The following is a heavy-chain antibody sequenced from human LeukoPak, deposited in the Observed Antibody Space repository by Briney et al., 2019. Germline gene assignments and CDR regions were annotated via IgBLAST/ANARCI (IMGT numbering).Heavy chain of an antibody. V-gene: IGHV4-34*01. CDR2: INHSGST. CDR3: TKGRGI. CDR1: GGSFSGYY. D-gene: IGHD3-10*01. J-gene: IGHJ4*02. Sequence: PSETLSLTCAVHGGSFSGYYWSWIRQPPGKGLEWIGEINHSGSTNYNPSLKSRVTISVDTSKNQFSLKLTSVTAADTAVYYCTKGRGIWGQGTLVTVSS.